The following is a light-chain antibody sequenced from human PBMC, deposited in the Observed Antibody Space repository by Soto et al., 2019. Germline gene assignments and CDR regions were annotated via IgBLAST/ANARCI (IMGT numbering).Light chain of an antibody. CDR2: DVS. CDR3: SSYTSSSTLVV. Sequence: QSALTQPASVSGSPGKSITISCTGTSSDVGGFNYVSWYQHHPGKAPKLMIYDVSNRPSGVSNRFSGSKSGNTASLTISGLQAEDEADYYCSSYTSSSTLVVFGGGTKLTVL. J-gene: IGLJ2*01. CDR1: SSDVGGFNY. V-gene: IGLV2-14*03.